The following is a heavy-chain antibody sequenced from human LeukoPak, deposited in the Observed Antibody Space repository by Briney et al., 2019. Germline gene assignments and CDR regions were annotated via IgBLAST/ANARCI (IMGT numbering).Heavy chain of an antibody. CDR1: GFTFSDYY. J-gene: IGHJ4*02. D-gene: IGHD5-18*01. Sequence: AGSLRLSCAASGFTFSDYYMSWIRQAQGKGLGWVSYISSSGSTISYADSVKGRLTISRDNATKSLYLQMNSLRAEDTPVYYCARGGGSYGTFDYWGQGTLVTVFS. CDR2: ISSSGSTI. V-gene: IGHV3-11*01. CDR3: ARGGGSYGTFDY.